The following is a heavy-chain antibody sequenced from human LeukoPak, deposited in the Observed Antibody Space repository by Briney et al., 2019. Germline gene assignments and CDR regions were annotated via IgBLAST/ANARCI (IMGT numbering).Heavy chain of an antibody. V-gene: IGHV1-2*02. CDR3: ARGEYSNGYPYRLDF. D-gene: IGHD3-16*01. CDR2: INPNNGDT. J-gene: IGHJ4*02. Sequence: AASVKVSCKASGYSFSDYHINWVRQASGQGPEWMGWINPNNGDTDYAKAFQGRVTMTRDTSISTAYMELNRLRSDDTAMYYCARGEYSNGYPYRLDFWGQGTLLTVSS. CDR1: GYSFSDYH.